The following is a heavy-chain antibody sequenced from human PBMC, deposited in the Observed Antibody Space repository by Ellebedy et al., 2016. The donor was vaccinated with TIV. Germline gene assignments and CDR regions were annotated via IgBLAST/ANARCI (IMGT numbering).Heavy chain of an antibody. D-gene: IGHD1-14*01. J-gene: IGHJ2*01. V-gene: IGHV4-4*07. CDR3: ARLRQSRDRSHWYFDL. CDR2: IFMSGSV. CDR1: GVSFSSYY. Sequence: SETLSLXXTVSGVSFSSYYWSWIRQSAGKGLEWIGRIFMSGSVSYNPSLKNRVTMSVDASKAQLSLNLSSVTAADTAVYFCARLRQSRDRSHWYFDLWGRGTLVTVS.